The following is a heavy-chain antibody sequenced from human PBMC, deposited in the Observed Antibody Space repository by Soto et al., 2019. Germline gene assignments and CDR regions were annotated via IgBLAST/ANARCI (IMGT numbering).Heavy chain of an antibody. CDR3: AKNPIVVVPAAVYYFDY. J-gene: IGHJ4*02. CDR1: GFTFSSYA. D-gene: IGHD2-2*01. CDR2: ISGSGGST. Sequence: PGGSLRLSCAASGFTFSSYAMSWVRQAPGKGLEWVSAISGSGGSTYYADSVKGRFTISRDNSKNTLYLQMNSLRAEDTAVYYCAKNPIVVVPAAVYYFDYWGQGTLVTVSS. V-gene: IGHV3-23*01.